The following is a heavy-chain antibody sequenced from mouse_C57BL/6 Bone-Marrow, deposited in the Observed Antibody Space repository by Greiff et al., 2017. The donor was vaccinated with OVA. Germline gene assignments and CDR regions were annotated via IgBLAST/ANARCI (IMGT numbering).Heavy chain of an antibody. CDR1: GYSFTGYY. CDR3: ARRGAVDSSGYPAWFAY. CDR2: INPSTGGT. Sequence: EVQLQQSGPELVKPGASVKISCKASGYSFTGYYMNWVKQSPEKSLEWIGEINPSTGGTTYNQKFKAKATLTVDKSSSTAYMQLKSLTSEDSAVYYCARRGAVDSSGYPAWFAYWGQGTLVTVSA. D-gene: IGHD3-2*02. J-gene: IGHJ3*01. V-gene: IGHV1-42*01.